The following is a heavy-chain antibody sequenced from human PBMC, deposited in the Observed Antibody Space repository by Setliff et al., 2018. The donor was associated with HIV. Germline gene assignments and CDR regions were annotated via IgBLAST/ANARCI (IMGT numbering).Heavy chain of an antibody. V-gene: IGHV4-39*07. D-gene: IGHD3-22*01. CDR2: ISHSGST. CDR3: ARLVEAYDSSGYFFNWFDP. J-gene: IGHJ5*02. CDR1: GGSISSSSYY. Sequence: SETLSLTCTVSGGSISSSSYYWGWIRQPPGKGLEWIASISHSGSTYHNPSLKSRVTISVDTSKKQFSLKLSSVTAADTAVYYCARLVEAYDSSGYFFNWFDPWGQGTLVTVSS.